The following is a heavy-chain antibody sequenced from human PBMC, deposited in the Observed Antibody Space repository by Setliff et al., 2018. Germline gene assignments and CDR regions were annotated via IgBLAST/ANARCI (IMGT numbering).Heavy chain of an antibody. V-gene: IGHV3-7*01. CDR3: ASHEPWLWNAFDI. CDR1: GDSFSDYY. Sequence: PSETLSLTCAVYGDSFSDYYWSWVRQAPGKGLEWVASINPHASEKYYVDSVKGRFTISRDNAKNSLYLQMNSLRAEDTAVYYCASHEPWLWNAFDIWGQGTMVTVSS. J-gene: IGHJ3*02. D-gene: IGHD6-19*01. CDR2: INPHASEK.